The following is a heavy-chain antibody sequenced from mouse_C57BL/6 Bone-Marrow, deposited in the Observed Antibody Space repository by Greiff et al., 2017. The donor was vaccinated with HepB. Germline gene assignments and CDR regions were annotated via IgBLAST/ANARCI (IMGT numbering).Heavy chain of an antibody. CDR3: ARKGAY. CDR1: GFTFSDYG. J-gene: IGHJ3*01. Sequence: EVMLVESGGGLVQPGGSLKLSCAASGFTFSDYGMAWVRQAPRKGPEWVAFISNLAYSIYYADTVTGRFTISRENAKNTLYLEMSSLRSEDTAMYYCARKGAYWGQGTLVTVSA. CDR2: ISNLAYSI. V-gene: IGHV5-15*01.